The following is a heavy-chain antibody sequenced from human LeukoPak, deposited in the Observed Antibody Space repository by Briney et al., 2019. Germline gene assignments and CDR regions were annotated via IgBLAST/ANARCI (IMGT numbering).Heavy chain of an antibody. D-gene: IGHD4-11*01. Sequence: GGSLRLSCAASGFTFSSYWMHWVRQAPGKGLVWVSRINSDGSSTSYADSVKGRFTISRDNAKNTLYLQMNSLRGEDTAVYYCARGPHYSDHKSGIDFWGQGTLVTVSS. CDR2: INSDGSST. CDR1: GFTFSSYW. CDR3: ARGPHYSDHKSGIDF. V-gene: IGHV3-74*01. J-gene: IGHJ4*02.